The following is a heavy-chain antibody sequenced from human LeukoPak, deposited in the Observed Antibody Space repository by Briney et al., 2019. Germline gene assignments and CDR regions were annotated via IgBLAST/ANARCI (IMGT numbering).Heavy chain of an antibody. CDR2: INWNGGST. J-gene: IGHJ4*02. D-gene: IGHD1-14*01. CDR1: GFTFSSYG. Sequence: GGSLRLSCAASGFTFSSYGMSWVRQAPGKGLEWVSGINWNGGSTGYADSVKGRFTISRDNAKNSLYLQVNSLRAEDTAVYYCARGTLNIPGEHGAFDYWGQGTLVTVSS. V-gene: IGHV3-20*04. CDR3: ARGTLNIPGEHGAFDY.